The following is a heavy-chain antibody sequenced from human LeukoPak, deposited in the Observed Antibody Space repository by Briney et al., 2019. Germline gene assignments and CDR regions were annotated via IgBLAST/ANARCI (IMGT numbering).Heavy chain of an antibody. CDR2: INHSGST. J-gene: IGHJ4*02. V-gene: IGHV4-34*01. D-gene: IGHD3-10*01. Sequence: PSETLSLTCAVYGGSFSGYYWSWIRQPPGKGLEWIGEINHSGSTNYNPSLKSRVTISVDTSKNQFSLKLSSVTAADTAVYYCARHPHYYGSGSYHNLLHYFDYWGQGPWSPSPQ. CDR1: GGSFSGYY. CDR3: ARHPHYYGSGSYHNLLHYFDY.